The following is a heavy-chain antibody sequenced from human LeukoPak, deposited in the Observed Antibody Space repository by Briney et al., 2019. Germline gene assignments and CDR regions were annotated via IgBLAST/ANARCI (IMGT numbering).Heavy chain of an antibody. J-gene: IGHJ5*02. Sequence: GGSLRLSCAASGFTFSSYAMSWVRQAPGKGLEWVSAISGSGGSTYYADSVKGRFTISRDNSKNTLYLQMNSLRAEDTAVYYCAKGRLLSGSYEYYPPDLNWFDPWGQGTLVTVSS. CDR1: GFTFSSYA. CDR2: ISGSGGST. CDR3: AKGRLLSGSYEYYPPDLNWFDP. V-gene: IGHV3-23*01. D-gene: IGHD1-26*01.